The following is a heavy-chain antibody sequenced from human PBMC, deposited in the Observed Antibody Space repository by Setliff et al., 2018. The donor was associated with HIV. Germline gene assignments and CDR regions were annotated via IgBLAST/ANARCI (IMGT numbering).Heavy chain of an antibody. CDR2: IKQDGSEK. CDR3: ARLQVVRGVIIGDYYDY. V-gene: IGHV3-7*01. Sequence: GESLKISCAASGFTISNYWMTWVRQAPGKGLEWVANIKQDGSEKYYVDSVKGRFTISRDNAKNSLYLQMNSPRAEDTAVYYCARLQVVRGVIIGDYYDYWGRGTLVTV. D-gene: IGHD3-10*01. CDR1: GFTISNYW. J-gene: IGHJ4*02.